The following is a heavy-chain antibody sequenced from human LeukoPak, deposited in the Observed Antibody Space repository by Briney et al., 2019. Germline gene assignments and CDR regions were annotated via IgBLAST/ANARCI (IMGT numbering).Heavy chain of an antibody. D-gene: IGHD1-26*01. Sequence: GGSLRLSCAASGVTFSSYWMSWVRQAPGKGLEWVANIKQDGSEKYYVDSVKGRFTISRDNAKNSLYLQMNSLRAEDTAVYYCARDRGGYLGAFDIWGQGTMVTVSS. V-gene: IGHV3-7*01. CDR1: GVTFSSYW. CDR2: IKQDGSEK. CDR3: ARDRGGYLGAFDI. J-gene: IGHJ3*02.